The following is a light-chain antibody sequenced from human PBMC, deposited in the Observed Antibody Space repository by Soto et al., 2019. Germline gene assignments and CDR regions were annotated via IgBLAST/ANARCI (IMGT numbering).Light chain of an antibody. J-gene: IGKJ5*01. Sequence: EIVVTQSPATLSLSPGERATLSCRASQSVSGFLGWYQQKLGRAPRLLIHDTSNRATGVPARFSGSGSGTDFTLTISSLEPEDFGVYYCQQRGSWPPTFGQGTRLEIK. CDR1: QSVSGF. CDR3: QQRGSWPPT. CDR2: DTS. V-gene: IGKV3-11*01.